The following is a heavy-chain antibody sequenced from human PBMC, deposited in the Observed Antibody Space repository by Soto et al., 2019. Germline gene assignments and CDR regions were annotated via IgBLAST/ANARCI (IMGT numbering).Heavy chain of an antibody. V-gene: IGHV3-33*01. CDR2: IWYDGSNK. CDR1: GFTFSSYG. J-gene: IGHJ6*03. Sequence: GGSLRLSCAASGFTFSSYGMHWVRQAPGKGLEWVAVIWYDGSNKYYADSVKGRFTISRDNSKNTLYLQMNSLRAEDTAVYYCARDVRDQLLPYYYYYYYMDVWGKGTTVTVSS. CDR3: ARDVRDQLLPYYYYYYYMDV. D-gene: IGHD2-2*01.